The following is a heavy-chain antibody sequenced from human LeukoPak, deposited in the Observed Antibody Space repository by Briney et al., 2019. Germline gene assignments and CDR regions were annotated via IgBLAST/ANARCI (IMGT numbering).Heavy chain of an antibody. Sequence: ASVKVSCKASGYTFTGYYMHWVRQAPGQGLEWMGWISAYNGNTNYAQKLQGGVTMTTDTSTSTAYMELRSLRSDDTAVYYCARSYDSSGQGAFDIWGQGTMVTVSS. CDR2: ISAYNGNT. J-gene: IGHJ3*02. V-gene: IGHV1-18*04. CDR3: ARSYDSSGQGAFDI. D-gene: IGHD3-22*01. CDR1: GYTFTGYY.